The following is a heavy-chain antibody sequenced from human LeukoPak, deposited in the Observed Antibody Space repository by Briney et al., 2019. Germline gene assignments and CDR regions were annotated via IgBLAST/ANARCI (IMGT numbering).Heavy chain of an antibody. CDR2: IYYSGST. J-gene: IGHJ4*02. CDR1: GGSISSSSYY. CDR3: ARWLNFWSGFDY. Sequence: SETLSLTCTVSGGSISSSSYYWGWIRQPPGTGLEWIGSIYYSGSTYYNPSLKSRVTISVDTSKNQFSLKLSSVTAADTAVYYCARWLNFWSGFDYWGQGTLVTVSS. D-gene: IGHD3-3*01. V-gene: IGHV4-39*01.